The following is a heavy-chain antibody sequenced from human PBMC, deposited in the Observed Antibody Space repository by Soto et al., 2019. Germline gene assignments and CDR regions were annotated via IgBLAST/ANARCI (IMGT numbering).Heavy chain of an antibody. CDR1: GFSLSTSGVG. CDR2: IYWDDDK. D-gene: IGHD2-15*01. Sequence: QITLKESGPPLVKPTQTLTLTCTFSGFSLSTSGVGVGWIRQPPGKALEWLALIYWDDDKRYSPSLKSRLTITKDPSNNHVVLTMTNMDPVDTATYYCAHRPSYCSGGSCHSGFDYWGQGTLVTVSS. CDR3: AHRPSYCSGGSCHSGFDY. V-gene: IGHV2-5*02. J-gene: IGHJ4*02.